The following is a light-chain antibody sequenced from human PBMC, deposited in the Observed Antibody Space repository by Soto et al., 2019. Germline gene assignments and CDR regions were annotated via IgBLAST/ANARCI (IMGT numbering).Light chain of an antibody. J-gene: IGKJ4*01. V-gene: IGKV1-5*03. CDR1: QSVSFW. CDR2: KAS. Sequence: DIQMTQSPSSLSASVGDRVTITCRASQSVSFWLAWYQQKPGKAPKLLIYKASTLESGVPSRFSGGGFGTEFTLTISSLQPDDYATYYCQQLRMYPSTFGGGTKVDIK. CDR3: QQLRMYPST.